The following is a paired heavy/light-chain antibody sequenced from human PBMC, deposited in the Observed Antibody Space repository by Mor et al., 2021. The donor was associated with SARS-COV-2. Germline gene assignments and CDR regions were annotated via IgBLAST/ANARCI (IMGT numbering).Heavy chain of an antibody. D-gene: IGHD1-7*01. CDR1: GGSFSDYY. J-gene: IGHJ2*01. Sequence: QVQLQQWGAGLLKPSETLSLTCAVYGGSFSDYYWSWIRQPPGKGLEWIGEINHSGSTNYNPSLKSRVTISVDTSKNQFSLKLSSVTAADTAVYYCARGKDWNSSRNVPGFSPHIYRTYWYFNLWGRGTLVTVSS. CDR2: INHSGST. V-gene: IGHV4-34*01. CDR3: ARGKDWNSSRNVPGFSPHIYRTYWYFNL.
Light chain of an antibody. J-gene: IGLJ2*01. CDR2: GNS. V-gene: IGLV1-40*01. CDR1: SSNIGAGYD. CDR3: QSYDSSLSSHVV. Sequence: QSVLTQPPSVSGAPGQRVTISCTGSSSNIGAGYDVHWYQQLPGTAPKRLIYGNSNRPSGVPDRFSGSKSGTSASLAIAGLQAEDEADYYCQSYDSSLSSHVVFGGGTKLTVL.